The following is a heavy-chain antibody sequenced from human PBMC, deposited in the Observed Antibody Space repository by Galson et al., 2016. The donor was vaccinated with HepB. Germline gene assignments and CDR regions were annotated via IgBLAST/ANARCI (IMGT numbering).Heavy chain of an antibody. CDR2: VFQSGKS. CDR3: ARVSVIRARFFDY. D-gene: IGHD4-23*01. CDR1: GGSIIGYY. Sequence: SETLSLTCGVSGGSIIGYYWSWVRQPPGKGLEWIGYVFQSGKSNVTPSLKSRVPISVDKTKNQFSLDFTSVTAADTAVYYCARVSVIRARFFDYRGPGTLVTVSS. V-gene: IGHV4-59*03. J-gene: IGHJ4*02.